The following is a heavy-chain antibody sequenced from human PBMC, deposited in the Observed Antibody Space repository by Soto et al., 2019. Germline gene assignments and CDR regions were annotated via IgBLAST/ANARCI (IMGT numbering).Heavy chain of an antibody. CDR2: IYYSGST. CDR3: ARLSMRDYFDY. V-gene: IGHV4-31*03. J-gene: IGHJ4*02. Sequence: PSETLSLTCTVSGGSISSGGYYWSWIRQHPGKGLEWIGYIYYSGSTYYNPSLKSRVTISVDTYKNQFSLKLSSVTAAATDVYYCARLSMRDYFDYWGQGSLVTVSS. CDR1: GGSISSGGYY. D-gene: IGHD2-8*01.